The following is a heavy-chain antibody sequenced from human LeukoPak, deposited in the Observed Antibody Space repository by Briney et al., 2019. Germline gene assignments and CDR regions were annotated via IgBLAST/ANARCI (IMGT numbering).Heavy chain of an antibody. Sequence: GGSLRLSCTASGFTFGDYAMSWVRQAPGKGLEWVGFIRSKANGGTTEYAASVKGRFTISRDDSKSIAYLQMNSLKTEDTAVYYRTRVGDYVWGSYRPTRRIDYWGQGTLVTASS. CDR3: TRVGDYVWGSYRPTRRIDY. D-gene: IGHD3-16*02. CDR1: GFTFGDYA. V-gene: IGHV3-49*04. CDR2: IRSKANGGTT. J-gene: IGHJ4*02.